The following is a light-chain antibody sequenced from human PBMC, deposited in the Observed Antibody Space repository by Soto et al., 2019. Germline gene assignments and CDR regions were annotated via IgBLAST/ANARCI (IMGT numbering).Light chain of an antibody. Sequence: DFTDSPATVSLSPGERATLSCGASQSVSSSLAWYQQKHGQAPRLLISDTSNRATGIPARFSGSGSGTDFTLTISSLEPEDFAVYYCQQRSDLRITFGQGTLLEIK. J-gene: IGKJ5*01. CDR1: QSVSSS. CDR2: DTS. CDR3: QQRSDLRIT. V-gene: IGKV3-11*01.